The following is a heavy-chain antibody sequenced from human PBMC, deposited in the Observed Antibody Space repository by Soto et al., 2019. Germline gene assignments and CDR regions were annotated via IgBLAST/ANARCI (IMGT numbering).Heavy chain of an antibody. CDR2: INGDGTTT. D-gene: IGHD5-12*01. CDR3: VRSREGYNLVADY. CDR1: GFTFSGYW. J-gene: IGHJ4*02. Sequence: EAQLVESGGGLVQPVGSLRLSCAASGFTFSGYWMHWVRQAPERGLVWVSRINGDGTTTHYADSVKGRFTISRDNAKNTLYLQMNSLRTEDTAVYSCVRSREGYNLVADYWGQGTLVTVSS. V-gene: IGHV3-74*01.